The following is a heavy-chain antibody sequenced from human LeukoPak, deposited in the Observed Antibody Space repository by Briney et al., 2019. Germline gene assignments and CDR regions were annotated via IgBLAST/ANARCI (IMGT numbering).Heavy chain of an antibody. V-gene: IGHV3-21*01. J-gene: IGHJ4*02. Sequence: GGPLRLSCAASGFTFSSYSMNWVRQAPGKGLEWVSSISSSSSYIYYADSVKGRFTISRDNAKNSLYLQMNSLRAEDTAVYYCARGHYDILTGSLNLFDYWGQGTLVTVSS. CDR3: ARGHYDILTGSLNLFDY. CDR1: GFTFSSYS. D-gene: IGHD3-9*01. CDR2: ISSSSSYI.